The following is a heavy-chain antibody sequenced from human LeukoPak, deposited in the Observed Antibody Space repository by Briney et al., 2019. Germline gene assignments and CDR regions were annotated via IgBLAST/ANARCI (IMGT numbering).Heavy chain of an antibody. CDR2: IRSKANSYAT. CDR1: GFTFSGSA. D-gene: IGHD2-15*01. CDR3: TRHSDKYCSGGGCYVYYFYGLDV. J-gene: IGHJ6*02. Sequence: GGSLRLSCAASGFTFSGSAMPWVRQASGKGLEWVGRIRSKANSYATAYAASVKGRFTISRDDSKNTAYLQMNSLKTEDTAVYYCTRHSDKYCSGGGCYVYYFYGLDVWGQGTTVTVSS. V-gene: IGHV3-73*01.